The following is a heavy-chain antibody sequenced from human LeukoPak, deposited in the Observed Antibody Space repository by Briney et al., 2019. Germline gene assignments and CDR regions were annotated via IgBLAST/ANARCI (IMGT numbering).Heavy chain of an antibody. D-gene: IGHD2-2*01. J-gene: IGHJ5*02. CDR3: AGCSGYCSSVSCWCNWFDP. Sequence: PGGSLRLSCAASGFTFDDYGMTWVRQAPGKGLEWVSYSSSSSSPIYYADSVKGRFTISRDNAKNSLYLQMNSLRDEDTAVYYCAGCSGYCSSVSCWCNWFDPWGQGTLVTVSS. CDR1: GFTFDDYG. V-gene: IGHV3-48*02. CDR2: SSSSSSPI.